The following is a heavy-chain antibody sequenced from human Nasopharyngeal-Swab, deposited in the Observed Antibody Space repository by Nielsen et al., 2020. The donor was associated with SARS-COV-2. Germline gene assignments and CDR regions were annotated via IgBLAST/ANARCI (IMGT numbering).Heavy chain of an antibody. CDR3: ARGGSSFPFDY. V-gene: IGHV3-23*01. D-gene: IGHD6-13*01. CDR2: ITDAGGRT. Sequence: GESLKISCAASGFTFSSYAMSWVRQTPGKGLEWVSSITDAGGRTHYADSVKGRFTISRDDANNSLYLQMNSLRAGDTGVYYCARGGSSFPFDYWGPGTLVTVSS. CDR1: GFTFSSYA. J-gene: IGHJ4*02.